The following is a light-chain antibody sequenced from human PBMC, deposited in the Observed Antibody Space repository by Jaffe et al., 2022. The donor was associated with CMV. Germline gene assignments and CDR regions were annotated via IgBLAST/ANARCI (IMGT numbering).Light chain of an antibody. CDR2: AAS. J-gene: IGKJ4*01. CDR3: QQYYSTRSPPT. V-gene: IGKV1-NL1*01. CDR1: QGISNS. Sequence: DIQMTQSPSSLSASVGDRVTITCRASQGISNSLAWYQQKPGKAPKLLLYAASRLESGVPSRFSGSGSGTDYTLTISSLQPEDFATYYCQQYYSTRSPPTFGGGTKVEIK.